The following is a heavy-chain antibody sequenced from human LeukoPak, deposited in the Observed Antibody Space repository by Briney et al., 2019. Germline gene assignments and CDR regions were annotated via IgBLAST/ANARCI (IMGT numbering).Heavy chain of an antibody. CDR1: GFTFSSYW. CDR2: INSDGSST. D-gene: IGHD6-19*01. V-gene: IGHV3-74*01. CDR3: ARGSSGWYFAYGMDV. Sequence: GGSLRLSCAASGFTFSSYWMHWVRQAPGKGLVRVSRINSDGSSTSYADSVKGRFTISRDNAKNTLYLQMNSLRAGDTAVYYCARGSSGWYFAYGMDVWGQGTTVTVSS. J-gene: IGHJ6*02.